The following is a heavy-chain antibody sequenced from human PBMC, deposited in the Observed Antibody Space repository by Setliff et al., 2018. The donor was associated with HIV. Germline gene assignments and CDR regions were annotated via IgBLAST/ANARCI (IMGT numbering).Heavy chain of an antibody. J-gene: IGHJ5*02. V-gene: IGHV3-48*04. CDR2: ITGAGSGI. CDR3: AALSLRTNSVYGIISTRFDP. D-gene: IGHD2-8*01. CDR1: GFTLSSYT. Sequence: AGGSLRLSCAASGFTLSSYTMHWVRQAPGKGLEWVSYITGAGSGIDYADSVKGRFTISRDNAKNSLFLQMNNLTVDDTGVYYCAALSLRTNSVYGIISTRFDPWGQGTLVTVSS.